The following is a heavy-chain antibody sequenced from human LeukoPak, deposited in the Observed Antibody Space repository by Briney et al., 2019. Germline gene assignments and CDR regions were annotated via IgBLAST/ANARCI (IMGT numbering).Heavy chain of an antibody. CDR2: IYRSGST. V-gene: IGHV4-59*08. Sequence: SETLSLTCSVSGGSISSHYWRRFRQPPGKGLEWSGYIYRSGSTDYHPSLKRRVPISVDASKQQFSLKLGSVTAADTAVYYCVRHSFYYGSTRDYFDYWGQGTLVTVSS. J-gene: IGHJ4*02. D-gene: IGHD3-22*01. CDR3: VRHSFYYGSTRDYFDY. CDR1: GGSISSHY.